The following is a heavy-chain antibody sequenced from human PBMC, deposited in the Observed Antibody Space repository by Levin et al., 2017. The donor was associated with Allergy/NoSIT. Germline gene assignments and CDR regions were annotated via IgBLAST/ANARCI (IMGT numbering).Heavy chain of an antibody. CDR2: IYPGDSDT. V-gene: IGHV5-51*01. Sequence: GESLKISCKGSGYSFTSYWIGWVRQMPGKGLEWMGIIYPGDSDTRYSPSFQGQVTISADKSISTAYLQWSSLKASDTAMYYCARSGYSGYDYYYYYYMDVWGKGTTVTVSS. CDR1: GYSFTSYW. CDR3: ARSGYSGYDYYYYYYMDV. D-gene: IGHD5-12*01. J-gene: IGHJ6*03.